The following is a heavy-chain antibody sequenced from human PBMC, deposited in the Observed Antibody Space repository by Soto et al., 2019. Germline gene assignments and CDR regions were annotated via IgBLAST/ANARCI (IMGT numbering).Heavy chain of an antibody. J-gene: IGHJ4*02. CDR2: INSDGSST. Sequence: GGSLRLSCAASGFTFSSYWMHWVRQAPGKGLVWVSRINSDGSSTSYADSVKGRFTISRDNAKNTLYLQMNSLRAEDTAVYYCERDPAAAFFDYWGQGTLVTVSS. CDR1: GFTFSSYW. V-gene: IGHV3-74*01. CDR3: ERDPAAAFFDY. D-gene: IGHD6-13*01.